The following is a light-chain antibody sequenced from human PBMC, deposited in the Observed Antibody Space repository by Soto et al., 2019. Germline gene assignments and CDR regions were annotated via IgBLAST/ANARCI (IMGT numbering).Light chain of an antibody. V-gene: IGKV3D-15*01. CDR3: QQYGKT. J-gene: IGKJ1*01. CDR1: QSVSSN. CDR2: GAS. Sequence: EIVMTQSPATLSVSPGERATLSCRASQSVSSNLAWYQRKPGQAPRLLIYGASTRATGIPDRFSGSGSGTDFTLTIRRLEPEDFAMYYCQQYGKTFGQGTKVDIK.